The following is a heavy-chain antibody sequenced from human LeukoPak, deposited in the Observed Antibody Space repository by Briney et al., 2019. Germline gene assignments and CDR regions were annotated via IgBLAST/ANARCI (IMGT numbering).Heavy chain of an antibody. CDR1: GFTFDDYA. CDR3: AKGSAMVTDLPFFDY. D-gene: IGHD5-18*01. Sequence: PGGSLRLSCAASGFTFDDYAMHWVRQAPGKGLEWVSGISWNTGSIGYADSVKGRFTISRDNAKNSLYLQMNDLRTEDMALYYCAKGSAMVTDLPFFDYWGQGTLVTVSS. V-gene: IGHV3-9*03. J-gene: IGHJ4*02. CDR2: ISWNTGSI.